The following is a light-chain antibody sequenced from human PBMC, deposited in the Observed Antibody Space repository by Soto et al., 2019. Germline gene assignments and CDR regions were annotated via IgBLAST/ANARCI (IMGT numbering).Light chain of an antibody. V-gene: IGKV3-15*01. CDR3: QQYNNWPQT. J-gene: IGKJ1*01. CDR1: QSVSSN. CDR2: GAS. Sequence: EIVMTQSPATLSVSPGERATLSCRAGQSVSSNLAWYQQTPGQAPRLLIFGASTRATGIPTRFSGSGSGTEFSLTISSLQSEDFAVYYCQQYNNWPQTFGQGTKVEIK.